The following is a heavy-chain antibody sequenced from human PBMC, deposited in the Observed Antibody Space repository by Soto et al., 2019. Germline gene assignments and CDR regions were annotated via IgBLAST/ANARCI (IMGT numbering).Heavy chain of an antibody. CDR2: ISSSSSYI. D-gene: IGHD5-18*01. CDR1: GFTFSSYS. Sequence: GGSLRLSCAASGFTFSSYSMNWVRQAPGKGLEWVSSISSSSSYIYYADSVKGRFTISRDNAKNSLYLQMNSLRAEDTAVYYCARDSSTNTAMVPFDYWGQGTLVTV. J-gene: IGHJ4*02. CDR3: ARDSSTNTAMVPFDY. V-gene: IGHV3-21*01.